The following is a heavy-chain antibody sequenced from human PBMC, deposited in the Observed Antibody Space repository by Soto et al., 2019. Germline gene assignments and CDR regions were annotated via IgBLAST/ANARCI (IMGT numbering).Heavy chain of an antibody. J-gene: IGHJ4*02. D-gene: IGHD2-8*02. CDR1: GGSFSGYY. V-gene: IGHV4-34*01. CDR3: ARDKITGLFDY. CDR2: INHNGST. Sequence: PSETLSLTCAVYGGSFSGYYWTWIRQPPGTGLEWIGEINHNGSTNYNPSLKSRVTISVDTSKNQFSLKLTSVTAADTAVYYCARDKITGLFDYWGQGTLVTVSS.